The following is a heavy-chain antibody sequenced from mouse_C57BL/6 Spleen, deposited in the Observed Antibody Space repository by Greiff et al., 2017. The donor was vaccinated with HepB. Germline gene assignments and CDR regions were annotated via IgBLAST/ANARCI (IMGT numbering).Heavy chain of an antibody. D-gene: IGHD1-2*01. CDR3: ARNTVTRDYYAMDY. V-gene: IGHV2-2*01. CDR1: GFSLTSYG. Sequence: VQLQQSGPGLVQPSQSLSITCTVSGFSLTSYGVHWVRQSPGKGLEWLGVIGSGGSTDYNAAFISRLSISKDNSKSQVFFKMNSLQADDTAIYYCARNTVTRDYYAMDYWGQGTSVTVSS. J-gene: IGHJ4*01. CDR2: IGSGGST.